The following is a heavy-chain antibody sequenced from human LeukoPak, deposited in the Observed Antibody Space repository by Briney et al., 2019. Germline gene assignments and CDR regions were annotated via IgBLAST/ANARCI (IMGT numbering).Heavy chain of an antibody. CDR1: GGSISSGDYY. D-gene: IGHD3-22*01. CDR2: IYYSGST. Sequence: SETLSLTCTVSGGSISSGDYYWSWIRQPPGKGLEWIGYIYYSGSTYYNPSLKSRVTISVDTSKNQFSLKLSSVTAADTAVYYCAREVIEGGSDAFGIWGQGTMVTVSS. V-gene: IGHV4-30-4*01. J-gene: IGHJ3*02. CDR3: AREVIEGGSDAFGI.